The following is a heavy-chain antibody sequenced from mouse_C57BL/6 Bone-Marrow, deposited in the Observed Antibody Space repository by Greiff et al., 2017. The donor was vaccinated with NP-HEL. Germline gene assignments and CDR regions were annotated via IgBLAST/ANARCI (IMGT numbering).Heavy chain of an antibody. J-gene: IGHJ1*03. D-gene: IGHD1-1*01. V-gene: IGHV15-2*01. CDR1: DSEVFPIAY. CDR2: ILPSIGRT. Sequence: QVQLQQSGSELRSPGSSVQLSCKDFDSEVFPIAYMSWVRQKPGHGFEWIGGILPSIGRTIYGEKFEDKATLDADTLSNTAYLELNSLTSEDSAIYYCARGCYYGIYWYFDVWGTGTTVTVSS. CDR3: ARGCYYGIYWYFDV.